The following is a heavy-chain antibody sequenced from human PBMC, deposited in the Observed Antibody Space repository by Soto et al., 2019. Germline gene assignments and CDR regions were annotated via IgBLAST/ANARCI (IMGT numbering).Heavy chain of an antibody. J-gene: IGHJ4*02. CDR2: IYYSGST. Sequence: QVQLQESGPGLVKPSETLSLTCTVSGGSISSYYWSWIRQPPGKGLEWIGYIYYSGSTNYNPSLMSRVNITVDTSKNQFSLKLSSVTAADTAVYYCARSDGRYWGQGTLVTVSS. CDR1: GGSISSYY. V-gene: IGHV4-59*01. CDR3: ARSDGRY.